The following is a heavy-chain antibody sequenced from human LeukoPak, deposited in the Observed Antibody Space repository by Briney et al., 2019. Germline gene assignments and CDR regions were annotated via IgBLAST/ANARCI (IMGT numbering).Heavy chain of an antibody. V-gene: IGHV3-7*01. D-gene: IGHD6-19*01. CDR1: GFTISGFF. Sequence: PGGSLRLSCAASGFTISGFFMTWVRQAPGKGLEWVANIKEDGSEKYYVDSVRGRFTISRDNAKNSLYLQKNNLRAEDTAVYYCARPFGNGWFLRDYWGRGTLVTVSS. J-gene: IGHJ4*02. CDR3: ARPFGNGWFLRDY. CDR2: IKEDGSEK.